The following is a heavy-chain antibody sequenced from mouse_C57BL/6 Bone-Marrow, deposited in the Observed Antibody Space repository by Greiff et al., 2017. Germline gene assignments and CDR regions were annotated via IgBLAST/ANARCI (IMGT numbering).Heavy chain of an antibody. CDR3: ARGGYDVDY. V-gene: IGHV5-4*03. CDR2: ISDGGSYT. Sequence: EVKVEESGGGLVKPGGSLKLSCAASGFTFSSYAMSWVRQTPEKRLEWVATISDGGSYTYYPDNVKGRFTISRDNATNNLYLQMSHLKSEDTAMYYCARGGYDVDYWGQGTTLTVSS. D-gene: IGHD2-2*01. CDR1: GFTFSSYA. J-gene: IGHJ2*01.